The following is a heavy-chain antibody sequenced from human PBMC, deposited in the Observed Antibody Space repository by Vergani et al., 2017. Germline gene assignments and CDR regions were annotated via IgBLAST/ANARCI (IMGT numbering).Heavy chain of an antibody. V-gene: IGHV4-38-2*01. CDR1: GFSIDNGYY. Sequence: QVQLQESGPGLVKPSETLSLTCAVSGFSIDNGYYWDWIRQPPGKGLEWIGSIYRTGRTHFNPSFKSRVTISVDTSNNHFSLRLNTLTAADTAVYYCARRSGIVYDIFSGTQYFFDFWCQGTLVTVSS. J-gene: IGHJ4*02. CDR3: ARRSGIVYDIFSGTQYFFDF. CDR2: IYRTGRT. D-gene: IGHD3-9*01.